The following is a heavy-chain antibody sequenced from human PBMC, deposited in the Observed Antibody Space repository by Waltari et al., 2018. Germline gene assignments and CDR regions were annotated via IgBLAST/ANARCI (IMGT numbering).Heavy chain of an antibody. CDR1: DGSISIFY. CDR3: ARDTGGWYYDL. J-gene: IGHJ2*01. CDR2: ISTSGGP. Sequence: VQLLPSGPGLVKPSETLSLTCTVSDGSISIFYWTWIRQPPGKGPGWIGYISTSGGPKYNPSLQSRVSFSVDTSRNQFSLRLTSVTAADTALYYCARDTGGWYYDLWGRGSLVTVSA. D-gene: IGHD3-10*01. V-gene: IGHV4-59*01.